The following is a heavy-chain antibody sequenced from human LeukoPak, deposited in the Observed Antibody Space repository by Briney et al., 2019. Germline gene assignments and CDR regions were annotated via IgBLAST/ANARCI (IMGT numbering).Heavy chain of an antibody. Sequence: PGRSLRLSCAASGFTFSSYGMHWVRQAPGKGLDWVAYIRYDGINEYYADSVKGRFTISRDLSKNTLFLQMNSLRPEDTAVYYCSKDRGVFGVAYSLDYWGQGTLVTVSS. J-gene: IGHJ4*02. D-gene: IGHD3-3*01. CDR3: SKDRGVFGVAYSLDY. V-gene: IGHV3-30*02. CDR1: GFTFSSYG. CDR2: IRYDGINE.